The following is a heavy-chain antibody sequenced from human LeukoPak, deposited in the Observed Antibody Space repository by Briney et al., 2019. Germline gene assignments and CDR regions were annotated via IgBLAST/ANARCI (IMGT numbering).Heavy chain of an antibody. Sequence: GGSLRLSCAASGFTFSNYWMSWVRQAPGKGLEWLANINQDGSEKYYIDSVKGRFTISRDNAKNSLYMQMNSLRAEDTAVYYCARRAGDYSHPYDYWGQGTLVTVSS. V-gene: IGHV3-7*03. CDR3: ARRAGDYSHPYDY. CDR2: INQDGSEK. D-gene: IGHD3-22*01. J-gene: IGHJ4*02. CDR1: GFTFSNYW.